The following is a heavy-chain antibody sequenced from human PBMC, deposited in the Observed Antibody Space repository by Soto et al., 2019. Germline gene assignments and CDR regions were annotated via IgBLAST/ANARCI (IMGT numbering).Heavy chain of an antibody. V-gene: IGHV1-2*04. CDR1: GYTFTGYY. Sequence: EASVKVSCKASGYTFTGYYMHWVRQAPGQGLEWMGWINPNSGGTNYAQKFQGWVTMTRDTSISTAYMELSRLRSDDTAVYYCARTGATISFNSYYYYGMDVWGQGTTVTSP. J-gene: IGHJ6*02. CDR2: INPNSGGT. CDR3: ARTGATISFNSYYYYGMDV. D-gene: IGHD5-12*01.